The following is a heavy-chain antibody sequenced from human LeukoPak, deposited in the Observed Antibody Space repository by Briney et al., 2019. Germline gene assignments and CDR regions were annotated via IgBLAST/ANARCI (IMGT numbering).Heavy chain of an antibody. V-gene: IGHV4-59*08. D-gene: IGHD3-10*01. J-gene: IGHJ4*02. Sequence: PSETLSLTCTASGGSISSYYWSWIRQPPGKGLEWIGYIYYSGSTNYNPSLKSRVTISVDTSKNQFSLKLSSVTAADTAVYYCARHAELLWFGELFPVSSYFDYWGQGTLVTVSS. CDR3: ARHAELLWFGELFPVSSYFDY. CDR2: IYYSGST. CDR1: GGSISSYY.